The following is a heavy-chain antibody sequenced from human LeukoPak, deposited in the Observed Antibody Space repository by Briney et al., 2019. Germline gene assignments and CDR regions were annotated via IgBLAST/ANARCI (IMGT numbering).Heavy chain of an antibody. Sequence: GASVKVSCKASGYTFTNYAINWVRQAPGQGLEWMGWINPNSGGTNYAQKFQGRVTMTRDTSISTAYMELSRLRSDDTAVYYRARVIYGSWYFDYWGQGTLVTVSS. D-gene: IGHD6-13*01. CDR1: GYTFTNYA. J-gene: IGHJ4*02. V-gene: IGHV1-2*02. CDR3: ARVIYGSWYFDY. CDR2: INPNSGGT.